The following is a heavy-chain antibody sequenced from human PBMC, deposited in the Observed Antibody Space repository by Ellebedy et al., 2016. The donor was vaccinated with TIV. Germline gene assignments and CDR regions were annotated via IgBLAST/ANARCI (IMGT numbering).Heavy chain of an antibody. CDR1: GGSISSFF. V-gene: IGHV4-59*08. D-gene: IGHD3-10*01. Sequence: MPSETLSLTCTVSGGSISSFFWSWIRQPPGKELEWIGYIYYTGSTNYNPSLKSRVTISVDTSKNQFSLRLSSVTAADTAVYYCGRRRPAGKEEFYFDYWGQGTLVTVSS. CDR2: IYYTGST. J-gene: IGHJ4*02. CDR3: GRRRPAGKEEFYFDY.